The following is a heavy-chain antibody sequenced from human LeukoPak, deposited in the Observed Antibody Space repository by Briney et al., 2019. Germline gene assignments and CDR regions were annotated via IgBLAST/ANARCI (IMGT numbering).Heavy chain of an antibody. CDR3: AAVSRGYSYGLPDY. CDR1: GFTFSSYG. V-gene: IGHV3-48*04. J-gene: IGHJ4*02. Sequence: GRSLRLSCAASGFTFSSYGMHWVRQAPGKGLEWVSYISSSGSTIYYADSVKGRFTISRDNAKNSLYLQMNSLRAEDTAVYYCAAVSRGYSYGLPDYWGQGTLVTVSS. CDR2: ISSSGSTI. D-gene: IGHD5-18*01.